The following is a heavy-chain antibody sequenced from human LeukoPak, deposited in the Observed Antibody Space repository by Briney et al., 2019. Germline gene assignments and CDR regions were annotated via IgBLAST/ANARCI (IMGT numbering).Heavy chain of an antibody. V-gene: IGHV3-23*01. CDR3: AKNHDSNGYHTDDAFDI. D-gene: IGHD3-22*01. CDR1: GFTFSNYA. J-gene: IGHJ3*02. CDR2: ISISGGST. Sequence: GGSLRLSCAASGFTFSNYAMNWVRQAPGKGLEWVSGISISGGSTFYADPVKGRFTISGDSSKSTLYLQMNSLRAEDTAIYYCAKNHDSNGYHTDDAFDIWGQGTMVTVSS.